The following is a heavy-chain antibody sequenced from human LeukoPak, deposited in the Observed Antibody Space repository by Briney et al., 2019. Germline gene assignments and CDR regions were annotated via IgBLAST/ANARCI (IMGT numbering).Heavy chain of an antibody. CDR3: ARGAFLEWLLDAFDI. D-gene: IGHD3-3*01. J-gene: IGHJ3*02. CDR2: IYTSGST. CDR1: GGSISSYY. V-gene: IGHV4-4*07. Sequence: SETLSLTCTVSGGSISSYYWSWIRQPAGKGLEWIGRIYTSGSTNYNPSLKSRVTMSVDTSKNQFSLKLSSVTAADTAVYYCARGAFLEWLLDAFDIWGQGTMVTVSS.